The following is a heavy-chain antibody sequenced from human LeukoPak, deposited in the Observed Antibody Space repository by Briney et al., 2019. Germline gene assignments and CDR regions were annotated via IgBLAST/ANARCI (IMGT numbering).Heavy chain of an antibody. V-gene: IGHV1-69*06. D-gene: IGHD6-19*01. CDR3: ARERAGSESFDY. CDR1: GGTFRSYG. J-gene: IGHJ4*02. CDR2: IIPLSGTA. Sequence: ASVKVSCKASGGTFRSYGINWVRQAPGQGLEWMGRIIPLSGTANYAQRFQGRVTIIAVKSTSTAYMELSSLTSEDTAVYYCARERAGSESFDYWGQGTLVTVAS.